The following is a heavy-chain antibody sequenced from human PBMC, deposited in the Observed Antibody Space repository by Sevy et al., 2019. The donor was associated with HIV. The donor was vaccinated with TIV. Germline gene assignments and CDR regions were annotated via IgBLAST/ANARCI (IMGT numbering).Heavy chain of an antibody. J-gene: IGHJ5*02. CDR1: GGSFSGYY. CDR2: INHSGST. V-gene: IGHV4-34*01. D-gene: IGHD2-15*01. Sequence: SETLSLTCAVYGGSFSGYYWSWIRQPPGKGLEWIGEINHSGSTNYNPSLKSRFTISVDTSKNQFSLKLSSVTAADTAVYYCAGRAVVVAATGRNWFDPWGQGTLVTVSS. CDR3: AGRAVVVAATGRNWFDP.